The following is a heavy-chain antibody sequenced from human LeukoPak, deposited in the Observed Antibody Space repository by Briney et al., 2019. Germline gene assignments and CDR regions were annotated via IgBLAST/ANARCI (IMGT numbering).Heavy chain of an antibody. Sequence: GGSLRLSCAASGFRFTSYWMSWVRQAPGKGLEWVANIKTDGSEKYYVDSVKGRFTVSRDNAVNSLFLQMDSLSVEDTGVYYCARDINPKYNNGDPWGQGTLVTVSS. CDR3: ARDINPKYNNGDP. CDR2: IKTDGSEK. V-gene: IGHV3-7*01. D-gene: IGHD1-1*01. CDR1: GFRFTSYW. J-gene: IGHJ5*02.